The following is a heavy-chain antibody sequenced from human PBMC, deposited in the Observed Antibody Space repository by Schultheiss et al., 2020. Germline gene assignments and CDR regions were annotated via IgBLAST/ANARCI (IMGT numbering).Heavy chain of an antibody. CDR3: ASLFSIISPYNWFDP. D-gene: IGHD3-16*01. J-gene: IGHJ5*02. Sequence: SETLSLTCTVSGGSISSSSYYWGWIRQPPGKGLEWIGSIYYSGSTYYNPSLKSRVTISVDTSKNQFSLKLSSVTAADTAVYYCASLFSIISPYNWFDPWGQGTLVTVSS. CDR1: GGSISSSSYY. CDR2: IYYSGST. V-gene: IGHV4-39*01.